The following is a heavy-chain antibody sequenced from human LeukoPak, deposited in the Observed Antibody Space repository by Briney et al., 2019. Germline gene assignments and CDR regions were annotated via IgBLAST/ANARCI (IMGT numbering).Heavy chain of an antibody. V-gene: IGHV4-34*01. Sequence: PSETLSLTCAVYGVSFSGYYWSWIRQPPGKGLEWIGEINHSGSTNYNPSLKSRVTISVDTSKNQFSLKLSSVTAADTAVYYCARHGARTYYDFWSGFNWFDPWGQGTLVTVSS. CDR2: INHSGST. CDR3: ARHGARTYYDFWSGFNWFDP. CDR1: GVSFSGYY. J-gene: IGHJ5*02. D-gene: IGHD3-3*01.